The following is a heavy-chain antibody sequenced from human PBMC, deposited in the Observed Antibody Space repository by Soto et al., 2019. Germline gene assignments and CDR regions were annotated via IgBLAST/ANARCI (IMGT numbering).Heavy chain of an antibody. Sequence: PSETLSLTCTVSGGSVSSGSYYWSWIRQPPGKGLEWIGYIYYSGSTNYNPSLKSRVTISVDTSKNQFSLKLSSVTAADTAVYYCARSRGYCSGGSCYSGGDNWFDPWGQGTLVTVSS. CDR1: GGSVSSGSYY. CDR3: ARSRGYCSGGSCYSGGDNWFDP. D-gene: IGHD2-15*01. V-gene: IGHV4-61*01. CDR2: IYYSGST. J-gene: IGHJ5*02.